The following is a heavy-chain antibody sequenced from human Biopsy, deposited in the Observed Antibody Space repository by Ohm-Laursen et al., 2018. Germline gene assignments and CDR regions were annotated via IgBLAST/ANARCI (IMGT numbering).Heavy chain of an antibody. CDR3: ARIAAAGWDDY. CDR1: GYKFTSYG. D-gene: IGHD6-25*01. V-gene: IGHV1-18*01. Sequence: GSSVKVSCKASGYKFTSYGMSWVRQAPGQGFEWMGRISGYNGNTNYAQKFQGRITMTIDAATSTGYMDLRSLESDDAAVYYCARIAAAGWDDYWGQGTLVTVSS. J-gene: IGHJ4*02. CDR2: ISGYNGNT.